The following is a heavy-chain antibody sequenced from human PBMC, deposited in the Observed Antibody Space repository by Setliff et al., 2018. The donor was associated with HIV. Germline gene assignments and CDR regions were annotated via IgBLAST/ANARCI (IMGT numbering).Heavy chain of an antibody. V-gene: IGHV4-38-2*02. CDR2: IYHSGST. Sequence: SETLSLTCTVSGHSITSDYQWGWIRQPPGKGLEWIGSIYHSGSTYYNPSLKSRVTISVDTTKSQISLKLISVTAADTAVYYCARDARWLQFPYFDYWGQGTLVTVSS. CDR3: ARDARWLQFPYFDY. J-gene: IGHJ4*01. CDR1: GHSITSDYQ. D-gene: IGHD5-12*01.